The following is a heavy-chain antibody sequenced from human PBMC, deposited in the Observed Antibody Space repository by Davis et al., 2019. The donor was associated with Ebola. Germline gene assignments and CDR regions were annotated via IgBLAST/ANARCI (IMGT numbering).Heavy chain of an antibody. D-gene: IGHD3-9*01. V-gene: IGHV3-48*03. Sequence: GGSLRLSCAASGFPFYRYEMNWVRQAPGKGPDWVSSIAVSATSTFYADSVKGRFTISRDNARDSLYLQMDSLRVEDTAIYYCARDAFSLSRYDTEDHWGQGTLVTVSS. CDR3: ARDAFSLSRYDTEDH. J-gene: IGHJ4*02. CDR2: IAVSATST. CDR1: GFPFYRYE.